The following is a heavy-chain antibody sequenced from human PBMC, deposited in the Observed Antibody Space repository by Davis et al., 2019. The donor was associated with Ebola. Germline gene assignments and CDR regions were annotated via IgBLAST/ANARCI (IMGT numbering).Heavy chain of an antibody. CDR3: ARGGRGYCSGGSCYSGRY. CDR1: GYTFTSYD. V-gene: IGHV1-8*02. CDR2: MNPNSGNT. Sequence: ASVKVSCKASGYTFTSYDINWVRQATGQGLEWMGWMNPNSGNTGYAQKFQGRVTMTRNTSISTAYMELSSLRSDDTAVYYCARGGRGYCSGGSCYSGRYWGQGTLVTVSS. D-gene: IGHD2-15*01. J-gene: IGHJ4*02.